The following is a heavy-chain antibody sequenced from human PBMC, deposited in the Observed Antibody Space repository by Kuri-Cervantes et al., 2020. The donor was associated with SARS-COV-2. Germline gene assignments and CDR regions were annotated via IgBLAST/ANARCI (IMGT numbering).Heavy chain of an antibody. CDR1: GFTFSSYS. J-gene: IGHJ4*02. Sequence: GGSLRLSCAASGFTFSSYSMNWVRQAPGKGLEWVSYISSSSSTIYYADSVKGRFTISRDNAKNSLYLQMNSLRAEDTAVYYCASSRGRSGGSCCRGAFDYWGQGTLVTVSS. D-gene: IGHD2-15*01. V-gene: IGHV3-48*04. CDR2: ISSSSSTI. CDR3: ASSRGRSGGSCCRGAFDY.